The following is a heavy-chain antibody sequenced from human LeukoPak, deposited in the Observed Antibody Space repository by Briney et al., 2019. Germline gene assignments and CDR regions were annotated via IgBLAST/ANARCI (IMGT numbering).Heavy chain of an antibody. CDR2: IYYSGST. J-gene: IGHJ4*02. Sequence: KTSETLSLTCTVSGGSVSSGSFYWNWIRQPPGKGLEWIGYIYYSGSTNYNPSLKSRVTISVDTSKNQFSLKLSSVTAADTAVYYCARDGARYYDSSGYFLYWGQGTLVTVSS. CDR1: GGSVSSGSFY. CDR3: ARDGARYYDSSGYFLY. V-gene: IGHV4-61*01. D-gene: IGHD3-22*01.